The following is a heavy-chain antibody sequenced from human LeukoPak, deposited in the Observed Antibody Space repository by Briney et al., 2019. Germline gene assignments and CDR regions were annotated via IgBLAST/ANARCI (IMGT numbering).Heavy chain of an antibody. J-gene: IGHJ4*02. D-gene: IGHD3-10*01. Sequence: SETLSLTCTVSGGSISSYYWSWIRQPPGKGPEWIGYIYYSGSTNYNPSLKSRVTISVDTSKNQFSLKLSSVTAADTAVYYCARVVGGVLLWFGEPYYFDYWGQGTLVTVSS. CDR1: GGSISSYY. V-gene: IGHV4-59*01. CDR3: ARVVGGVLLWFGEPYYFDY. CDR2: IYYSGST.